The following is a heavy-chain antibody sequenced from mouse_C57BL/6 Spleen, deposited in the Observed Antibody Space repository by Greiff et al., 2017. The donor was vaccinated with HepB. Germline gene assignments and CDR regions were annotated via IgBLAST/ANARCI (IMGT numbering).Heavy chain of an antibody. CDR2: FYPGSGSI. V-gene: IGHV1-62-2*01. J-gene: IGHJ2*01. CDR3: ARHGGREYDYHYFDY. Sequence: VQLQESGAELVKPGASVKLSCKASGYTFTEYTIHWVKQRPGQGLEWIGWFYPGSGSIKYNEKFKDKATLTADKSSSTAYMELSRLTSEDSAVYFCARHGGREYDYHYFDYWGQGTTLTVSS. CDR1: GYTFTEYT. D-gene: IGHD2-4*01.